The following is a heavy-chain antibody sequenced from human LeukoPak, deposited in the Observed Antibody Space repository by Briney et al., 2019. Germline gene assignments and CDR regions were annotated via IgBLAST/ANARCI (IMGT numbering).Heavy chain of an antibody. J-gene: IGHJ4*02. Sequence: GASVKVSCKASGGTFSSYAISWVRQAPGQGLEWMGRIIPILGIANYAQKFQGRVTITADKSTSTAYMELSSLRSEDTAVYYCARDSAVVPAAMGDWGQGTLVTVSS. D-gene: IGHD2-2*01. CDR2: IIPILGIA. CDR3: ARDSAVVPAAMGD. CDR1: GGTFSSYA. V-gene: IGHV1-69*04.